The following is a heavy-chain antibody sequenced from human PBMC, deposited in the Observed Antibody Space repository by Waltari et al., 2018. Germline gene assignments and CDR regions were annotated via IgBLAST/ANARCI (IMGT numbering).Heavy chain of an antibody. CDR3: ARQGHYDFWTGYYLFDY. CDR1: GGSISNYY. V-gene: IGHV4-59*08. Sequence: QVQLQESGPGLVKPSETLSLTCTVSGGSISNYYWSWIRQSPGKGLEWIGSIYYSGSTNYNPSRKSRVTLSVDTSKNHFSRKLSSVTAADTALYYCARQGHYDFWTGYYLFDYWGQGTLVTVSS. J-gene: IGHJ4*02. D-gene: IGHD3-3*01. CDR2: IYYSGST.